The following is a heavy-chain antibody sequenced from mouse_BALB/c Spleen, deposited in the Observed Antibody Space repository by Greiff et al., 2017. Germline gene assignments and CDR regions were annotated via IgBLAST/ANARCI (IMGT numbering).Heavy chain of an antibody. CDR3: ARDQGYGNYWFAY. Sequence: VQRVESGPGLVAPSQSLSITCTVSGFSLTSYGVHWVRQPPGKGLEWLGVIWAGGSTNYNSALMSRLSISKDNSKSQVFLKMNSLQTDDTAMYYCARDQGYGNYWFAYWGQGTLVTVSA. CDR1: GFSLTSYG. CDR2: IWAGGST. D-gene: IGHD2-10*02. J-gene: IGHJ3*01. V-gene: IGHV2-9*02.